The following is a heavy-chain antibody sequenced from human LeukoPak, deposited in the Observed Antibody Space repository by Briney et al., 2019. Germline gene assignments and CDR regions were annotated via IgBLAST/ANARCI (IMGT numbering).Heavy chain of an antibody. Sequence: ASVKVSCKASGGTFNNYAINWVRQAPGQGLEWMGGIIPIFGEAKYAQKFQGRVTITKDESTSTAYMELSSLRSEDTAIYYCATTRASGLRLGELSGPFDAFDIWGQGTMVTVSS. V-gene: IGHV1-69*05. CDR2: IIPIFGEA. J-gene: IGHJ3*02. CDR3: ATTRASGLRLGELSGPFDAFDI. CDR1: GGTFNNYA. D-gene: IGHD3-16*02.